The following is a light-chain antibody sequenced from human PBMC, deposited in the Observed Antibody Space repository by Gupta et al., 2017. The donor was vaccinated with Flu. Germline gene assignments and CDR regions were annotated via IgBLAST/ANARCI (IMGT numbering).Light chain of an antibody. CDR1: QSISSY. V-gene: IGKV1-39*01. CDR2: AAS. Sequence: DIQMTQSPSSLSASVGDRVTITCRASQSISSYLNWYQQKPGKAPKLLIYAASSLQSGVPSRFSGSGVGTDFNLTISSRQPEDFATYYCHQRYRNPRAYTFGQGTKLEIK. CDR3: HQRYRNPRAYT. J-gene: IGKJ2*01.